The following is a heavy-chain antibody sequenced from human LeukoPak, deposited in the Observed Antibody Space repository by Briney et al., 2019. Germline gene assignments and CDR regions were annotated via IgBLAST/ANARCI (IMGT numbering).Heavy chain of an antibody. CDR2: MNPNSGNT. V-gene: IGHV1-8*01. D-gene: IGHD1-26*01. J-gene: IGHJ4*02. Sequence: GASVKVSCKASGYTFTSYDINWVRQATGQGLEWMGWMNPNSGNTGYAQKFQGRVTMTRNTSISTAYMELSSLRSEDTAVYYCARVGVGATDFSFPFDYWGQGTLVTVSS. CDR1: GYTFTSYD. CDR3: ARVGVGATDFSFPFDY.